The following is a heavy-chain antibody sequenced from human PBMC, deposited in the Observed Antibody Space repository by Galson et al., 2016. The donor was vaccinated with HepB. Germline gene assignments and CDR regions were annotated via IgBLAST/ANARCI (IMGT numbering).Heavy chain of an antibody. CDR1: GFTFGDYA. CDR2: ISGSGHMT. CDR3: ARGTRYSSGWLEALDI. Sequence: SLRLSCAGSGFTFGDYAVGWFRQAPGKGLEWISYISGSGHMTYYADSMKGRFTISRDNAQNSLYLQMSNLGAADTAIYYCARGTRYSSGWLEALDIWGQGTMVTVSS. D-gene: IGHD6-19*01. V-gene: IGHV3-48*03. J-gene: IGHJ3*02.